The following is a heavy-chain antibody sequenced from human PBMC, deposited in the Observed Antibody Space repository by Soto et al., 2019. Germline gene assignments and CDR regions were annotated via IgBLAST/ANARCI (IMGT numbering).Heavy chain of an antibody. CDR2: MNPNSGNT. J-gene: IGHJ5*02. CDR1: GYTFTSYD. D-gene: IGHD4-17*01. V-gene: IGHV1-8*01. CDR3: ARGVKYGAYSRWFDP. Sequence: QVQLVQSGAEVKKPGASVKVSCKASGYTFTSYDINWVRQATGQGLEYLGWMNPNSGNTGYVQKFPGSVTMTRDTTISTAYMELSSLRSEDTAVYFCARGVKYGAYSRWFDPWGQGTLVTVSS.